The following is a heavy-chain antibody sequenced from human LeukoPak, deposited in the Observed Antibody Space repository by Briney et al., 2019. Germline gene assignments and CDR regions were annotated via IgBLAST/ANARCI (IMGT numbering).Heavy chain of an antibody. CDR3: AKDIEDFLTGSFLDY. CDR2: ISWNSGSI. Sequence: PGGSLRLSCAASGFTFDDYAMHWVRQAPGKGLEWVSGISWNSGSIGYADSVKGRFTISRDNAKNSLYLQMNSLRAEDTALYYCAKDIEDFLTGSFLDYWGQGTLVTVSS. J-gene: IGHJ4*02. D-gene: IGHD3-9*01. V-gene: IGHV3-9*01. CDR1: GFTFDDYA.